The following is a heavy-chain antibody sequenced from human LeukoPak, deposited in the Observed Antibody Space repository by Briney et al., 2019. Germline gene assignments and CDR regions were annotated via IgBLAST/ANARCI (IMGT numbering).Heavy chain of an antibody. CDR3: ARAGPGRFFDY. CDR1: GFTFSSYS. CDR2: ISSSSSYI. V-gene: IGHV3-21*01. Sequence: GGSLRLSCAASGFTFSSYSMNWVRQAPGKGLEWDSSISSSSSYIYYADSVKGRFTISRDNAKNSLYLQMNSLRAEDTAVYYCARAGPGRFFDYWGQGTLVTVSS. D-gene: IGHD2-15*01. J-gene: IGHJ4*02.